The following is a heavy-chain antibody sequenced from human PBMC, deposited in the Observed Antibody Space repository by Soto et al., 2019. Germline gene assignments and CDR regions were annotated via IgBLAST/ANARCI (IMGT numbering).Heavy chain of an antibody. J-gene: IGHJ4*02. CDR2: ISYNGNDK. V-gene: IGHV3-30-3*01. Sequence: GSLRLPWAASRVILSNYAMHWVRQAPGKGLEWVAVISYNGNDKYYADSVRGRFTISRDNSKNTLYLQMSSLRPEDTAVYYCSCDVHGAVFENCGRGTLVT. CDR3: SCDVHGAVFEN. CDR1: RVILSNYA. D-gene: IGHD4-17*01.